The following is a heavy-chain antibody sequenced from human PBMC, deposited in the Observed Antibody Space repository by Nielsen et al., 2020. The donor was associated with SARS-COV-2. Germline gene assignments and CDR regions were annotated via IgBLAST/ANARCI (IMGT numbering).Heavy chain of an antibody. CDR2: ISWNSGSI. CDR1: GFTFDDYA. D-gene: IGHD4-11*01. Sequence: GGSLRLSCAASGFTFDDYAMHWVRQAPGKGLEWVSGISWNSGSIGYADSVKGRFTISRDNAKNSLYLQMNSLRAEDTALYYCAKDTALDYSNYEWFDPWGQGTLVTVSS. CDR3: AKDTALDYSNYEWFDP. J-gene: IGHJ5*02. V-gene: IGHV3-9*01.